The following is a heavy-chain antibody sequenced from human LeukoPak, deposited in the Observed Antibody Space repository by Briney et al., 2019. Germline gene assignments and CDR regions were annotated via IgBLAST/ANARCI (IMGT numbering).Heavy chain of an antibody. Sequence: SETLSLTCTVSGGSISSGGYYWSWIRQHPGKGLEWIGYIYYSGSTYYNPSLKSRVTISVDTSKNQFSLKLSSVTAADTAVYYWARTEGLGDGNIFYYWGRGTLVPVSS. CDR3: ARTEGLGDGNIFYY. D-gene: IGHD5-24*01. V-gene: IGHV4-31*03. CDR1: GGSISSGGYY. J-gene: IGHJ4*02. CDR2: IYYSGST.